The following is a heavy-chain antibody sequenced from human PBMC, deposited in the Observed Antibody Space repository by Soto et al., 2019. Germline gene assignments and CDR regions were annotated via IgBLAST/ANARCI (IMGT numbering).Heavy chain of an antibody. CDR1: GFTFSSYW. Sequence: GGSLRLSCAASGFTFSSYWMSWVRQAPGKGLEWVANIKQDGSEKYYVDSVKGRFTISRDNAKNSLYLQMNSLRAEDTAVYYCARVKSEWIFGVVIIPETYYYMDVWGKGTTVTVSS. J-gene: IGHJ6*03. D-gene: IGHD3-3*01. CDR3: ARVKSEWIFGVVIIPETYYYMDV. CDR2: IKQDGSEK. V-gene: IGHV3-7*01.